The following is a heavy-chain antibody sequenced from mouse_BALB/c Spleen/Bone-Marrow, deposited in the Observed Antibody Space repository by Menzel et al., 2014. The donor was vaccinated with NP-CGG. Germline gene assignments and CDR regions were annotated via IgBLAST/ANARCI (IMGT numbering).Heavy chain of an antibody. Sequence: EVKLVESGGGLVKSGGSLKLSCAASGFTFNSYGMSWVRQTPGKRLEWVATISGGGSYTFYPDSVKGRYTISRDNAKNNLYLQLSSLRSEDTALYYCARHAYYDQTEVSFVYWGQGTLVTVSA. D-gene: IGHD2-4*01. CDR2: ISGGGSYT. J-gene: IGHJ3*01. V-gene: IGHV5-9-2*01. CDR3: ARHAYYDQTEVSFVY. CDR1: GFTFNSYG.